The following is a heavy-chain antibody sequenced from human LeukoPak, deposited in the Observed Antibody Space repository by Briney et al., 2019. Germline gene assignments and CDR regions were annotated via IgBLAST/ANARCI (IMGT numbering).Heavy chain of an antibody. Sequence: SETLSLTCTVSGDSISSYYWSWIRQPPGKGLEWIGYIYYSGSTNYNPSLKSRVTMSVDTSKNQFSLELSSVTAADTAVYYCARIHGSSWFGDFDYWGQGTLVTVSS. CDR1: GDSISSYY. J-gene: IGHJ4*02. V-gene: IGHV4-59*01. CDR3: ARIHGSSWFGDFDY. D-gene: IGHD6-13*01. CDR2: IYYSGST.